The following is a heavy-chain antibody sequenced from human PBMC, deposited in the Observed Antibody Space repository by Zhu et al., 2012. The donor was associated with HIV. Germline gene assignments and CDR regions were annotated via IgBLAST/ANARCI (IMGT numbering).Heavy chain of an antibody. CDR3: AKLPAPSGYGYYFED. D-gene: IGHD3-22*01. Sequence: EVQLLESGGGLVQPGGSLRLSCAASGFTFRSSGMTWVRQAPGKGLEWVAATSGSTTYYADSVRGRFTISRDNSKNTVYLQMNSLRVEDTTFYYCAKLPAPSGYGYYFEDWGQGNLVTVSS. J-gene: IGHJ4*02. CDR1: GFTFRSSG. V-gene: IGHV3-23*01. CDR2: TSGSTT.